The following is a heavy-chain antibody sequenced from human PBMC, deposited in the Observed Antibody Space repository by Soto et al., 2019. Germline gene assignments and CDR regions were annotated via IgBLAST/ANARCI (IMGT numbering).Heavy chain of an antibody. Sequence: QVQLVESGGGVVQPGRSLRLSCAASGFTFSSYAMHWVRQAPGKGLEWVAVISYDGSNKYYADSVKGRFTISRDNSKNTLYLQMNSLRAEDTAVYYCARDRDCTNGVCYTLDYCGQGTLVTVSS. J-gene: IGHJ4*02. CDR2: ISYDGSNK. CDR3: ARDRDCTNGVCYTLDY. D-gene: IGHD2-8*01. CDR1: GFTFSSYA. V-gene: IGHV3-30-3*01.